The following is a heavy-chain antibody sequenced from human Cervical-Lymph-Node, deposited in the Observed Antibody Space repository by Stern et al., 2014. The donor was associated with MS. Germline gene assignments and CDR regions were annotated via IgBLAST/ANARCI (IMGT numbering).Heavy chain of an antibody. D-gene: IGHD5-18*01. V-gene: IGHV1-18*01. Sequence: QVQLVQSGNEVKKPGASVKVSCKASGDTFGTYGVNWVRQAPGQRLEWLGWISGYKGNTNYAQRLQGRVTLTTDTSTTTAYMELRSLRSDDTAVYYCAIMGTNGIDVWGQGTTVTVSS. J-gene: IGHJ6*02. CDR3: AIMGTNGIDV. CDR2: ISGYKGNT. CDR1: GDTFGTYG.